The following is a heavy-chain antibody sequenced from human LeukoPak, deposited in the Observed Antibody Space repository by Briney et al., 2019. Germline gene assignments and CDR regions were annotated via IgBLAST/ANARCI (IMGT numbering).Heavy chain of an antibody. CDR2: ISYDGSNK. D-gene: IGHD6-19*01. J-gene: IGHJ4*02. CDR3: ARGVRIAVAGNIDY. CDR1: GFTFSRYA. Sequence: GGYLRLSCAASGFTFSRYAMHWVRQGPGKGLEWVAAISYDGSNKKYADSVKGRFTISRDNSKNTLYLQMNSLRAEDTAVYYCARGVRIAVAGNIDYWGQGTLVTVSS. V-gene: IGHV3-30*04.